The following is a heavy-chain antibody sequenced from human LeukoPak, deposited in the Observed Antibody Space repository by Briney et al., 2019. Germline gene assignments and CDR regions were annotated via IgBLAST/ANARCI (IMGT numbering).Heavy chain of an antibody. V-gene: IGHV1-2*02. Sequence: GASVKVSCKASGYTFTGYYIHWIRQAPGQGFEWMGWINPDSGDTNFAQKFQGGVTMTRDTSITTAYMELSSLRSDDTAVYYCARDVGEYCSSTNCYASHYWGQGTLVTVSS. CDR3: ARDVGEYCSSTNCYASHY. CDR1: GYTFTGYY. CDR2: INPDSGDT. D-gene: IGHD2-2*01. J-gene: IGHJ4*02.